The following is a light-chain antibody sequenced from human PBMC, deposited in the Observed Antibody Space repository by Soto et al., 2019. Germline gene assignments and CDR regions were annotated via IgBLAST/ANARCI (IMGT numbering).Light chain of an antibody. CDR2: GAS. J-gene: IGKJ5*01. CDR1: QSVSSN. V-gene: IGKV3-15*01. CDR3: QHYNNWPPIT. Sequence: EIVMTQSPATLSVSPGERATLSCRASQSVSSNLAWYQQKPGQAPRLLIYGASTRATGIPARFSGSGSGTEFTLTISSLQSEDFAVYYCQHYNNWPPITFDQGTRLEIK.